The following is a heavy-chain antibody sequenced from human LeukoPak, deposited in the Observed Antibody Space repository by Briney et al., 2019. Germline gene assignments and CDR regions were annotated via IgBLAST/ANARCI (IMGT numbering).Heavy chain of an antibody. Sequence: GESLKISCKGSGYTFASYWITWVRQMPGKGLEWMGRVDPTDSQTIYSPSFQGHVTISADKSINTAYLQWSSLKASDTAMYFCASPTFYYDSRAYHPFDYWGQGTLVTVSS. CDR3: ASPTFYYDSRAYHPFDY. V-gene: IGHV5-10-1*01. J-gene: IGHJ4*02. CDR2: VDPTDSQT. D-gene: IGHD3-22*01. CDR1: GYTFASYW.